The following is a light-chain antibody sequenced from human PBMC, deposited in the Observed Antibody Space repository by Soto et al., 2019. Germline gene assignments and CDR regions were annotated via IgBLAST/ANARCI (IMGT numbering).Light chain of an antibody. J-gene: IGKJ5*01. V-gene: IGKV3-15*01. CDR1: QSVADN. Sequence: TQSPSFLSASVGDRVTITCRASQSVADNLAWFQQKPGQGPRLLIYGASTRATGIPARFSGSGSETDFTLTVSSLRSEDSAVYYCQQYNYWPITFGQGTRLEIK. CDR2: GAS. CDR3: QQYNYWPIT.